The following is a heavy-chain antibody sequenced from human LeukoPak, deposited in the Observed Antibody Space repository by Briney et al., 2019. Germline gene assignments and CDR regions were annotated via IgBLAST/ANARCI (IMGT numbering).Heavy chain of an antibody. CDR1: GFTFSSNA. V-gene: IGHV3-23*01. CDR2: ISASVGRT. D-gene: IGHD6-13*01. Sequence: PGQSLRLSCAASGFTFSSNAISWDRQAQGKGLEWVSTISASVGRTYYADSLKGRFTNCRDNYKNTLYLQMNSLRAEDTAVYYWAGRTGYSSSWYEGTSDYWGQGTLVTVSS. CDR3: AGRTGYSSSWYEGTSDY. J-gene: IGHJ4*02.